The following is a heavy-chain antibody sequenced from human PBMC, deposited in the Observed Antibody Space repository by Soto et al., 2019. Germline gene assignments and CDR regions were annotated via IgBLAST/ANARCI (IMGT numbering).Heavy chain of an antibody. J-gene: IGHJ6*02. CDR3: ARGASGGSGWNYYYYYGMDV. CDR1: GFTLSDHY. V-gene: IGHV3-11*05. D-gene: IGHD6-19*01. CDR2: ISSSSSYT. Sequence: QVQLVESGGGLVKPGGSLRLSCAASGFTLSDHYMSWIRQAPGKGLEWVSYISSSSSYTDYADSVKGRFTISRENAKNSLYLQMNRLRDEDTAVYYCARGASGGSGWNYYYYYGMDVWGPGTTVTVSS.